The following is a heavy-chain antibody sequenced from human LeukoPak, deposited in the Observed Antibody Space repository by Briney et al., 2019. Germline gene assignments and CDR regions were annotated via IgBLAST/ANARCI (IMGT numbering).Heavy chain of an antibody. Sequence: PSETLSLTCTVSGGSISSSSYSWGWIRQPPGKGLEWIGSIYYSGSTYYNPSLKSRVTISVDTSKNQFSLKLSSVTAADTAVYYCARLSIVWFGEFDYWGQGTLVTVSS. V-gene: IGHV4-39*01. D-gene: IGHD3-10*01. CDR2: IYYSGST. CDR3: ARLSIVWFGEFDY. CDR1: GGSISSSSYS. J-gene: IGHJ4*02.